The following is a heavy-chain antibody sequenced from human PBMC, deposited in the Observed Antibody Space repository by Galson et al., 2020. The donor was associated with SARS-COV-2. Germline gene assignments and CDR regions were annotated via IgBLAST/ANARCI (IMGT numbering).Heavy chain of an antibody. CDR1: GGSISSGDYY. Sequence: ETSETLSLTCTVSGGSISSGDYYWSWIRQPPGKGLEWIGYIYYSGTTYYNPSLKSRVTISVDTSKNQFSLKLSSVTAADSAVYYCAGRKYCSGGSCSNSCFDPWGQGTLVTVSS. V-gene: IGHV4-30-4*01. CDR2: IYYSGTT. J-gene: IGHJ5*02. CDR3: AGRKYCSGGSCSNSCFDP. D-gene: IGHD2-15*01.